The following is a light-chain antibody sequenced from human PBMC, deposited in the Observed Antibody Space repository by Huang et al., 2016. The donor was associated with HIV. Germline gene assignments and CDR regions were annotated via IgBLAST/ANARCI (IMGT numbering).Light chain of an antibody. Sequence: EVVLTQSPGILSLSAGERASLSCRASRNLTNSQLAWYQQKVGQPPRLLVFGASTRVSGVPGRLTGGVSGRDFTLSSSGLEPDDFATYYCQQYDTFSFGQGTRLE. CDR2: GAS. V-gene: IGKV3-20*01. CDR3: QQYDTFS. CDR1: RNLTNSQ. J-gene: IGKJ2*01.